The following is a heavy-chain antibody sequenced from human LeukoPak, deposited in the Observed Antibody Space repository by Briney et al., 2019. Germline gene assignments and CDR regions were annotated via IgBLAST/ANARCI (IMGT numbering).Heavy chain of an antibody. Sequence: GGSLRLSCAASGFTFSAYAIHWVRQAPGKGLEWVSVINDSGDNTFYADSVKGRFTISRDNSRNTVYLQMDYLRAEDTAVYYCARADCSGSTCYLRRSWFDHRGQGTLVTVSS. CDR3: ARADCSGSTCYLRRSWFDH. V-gene: IGHV3-23*01. D-gene: IGHD2-2*01. J-gene: IGHJ5*02. CDR1: GFTFSAYA. CDR2: INDSGDNT.